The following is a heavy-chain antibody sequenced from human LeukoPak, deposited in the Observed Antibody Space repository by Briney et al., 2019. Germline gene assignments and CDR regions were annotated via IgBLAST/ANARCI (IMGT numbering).Heavy chain of an antibody. V-gene: IGHV3-30*04. Sequence: GGSLRLSCAASGFTFNSYAMHWVRQAPGRGLEWVAVISYDGSNKYYADSVKGRFTISRDNSKNTLYLQMNSLRAEDTAVYYCAKLYSSSSRGGYYWGQGTLVTVSS. CDR2: ISYDGSNK. D-gene: IGHD6-13*01. CDR1: GFTFNSYA. CDR3: AKLYSSSSRGGYY. J-gene: IGHJ4*02.